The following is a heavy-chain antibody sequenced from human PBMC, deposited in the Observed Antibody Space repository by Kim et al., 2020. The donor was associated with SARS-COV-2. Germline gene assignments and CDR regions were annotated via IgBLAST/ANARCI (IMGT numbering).Heavy chain of an antibody. Sequence: DSGEGRFTISKDNAKNSLYLQMKSLRAEDTALYYCAKSATLSIAAATFDYWGQGTLVTVSS. V-gene: IGHV3-9*01. CDR3: AKSATLSIAAATFDY. J-gene: IGHJ4*02. D-gene: IGHD6-13*01.